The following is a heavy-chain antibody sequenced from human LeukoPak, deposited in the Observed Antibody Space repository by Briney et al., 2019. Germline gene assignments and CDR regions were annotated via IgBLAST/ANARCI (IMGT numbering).Heavy chain of an antibody. J-gene: IGHJ3*02. D-gene: IGHD6-19*01. CDR2: IYYSGST. V-gene: IGHV4-61*01. Sequence: PSETLSLTCTVSGGSISSSSYYWSWIRQPPGKELEWIGYIYYSGSTNYNPSLKSRVTISVDTSKNQFSLKLSSVTAADTAVYYCARDAEIAVAGAFDIWGQGTMVTVSS. CDR3: ARDAEIAVAGAFDI. CDR1: GGSISSSSYY.